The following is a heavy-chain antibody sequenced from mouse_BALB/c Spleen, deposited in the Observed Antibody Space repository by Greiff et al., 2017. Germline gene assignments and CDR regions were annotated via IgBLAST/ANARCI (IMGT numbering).Heavy chain of an antibody. CDR3: ARALSGTRAWFAY. D-gene: IGHD4-1*01. Sequence: EVMLVESGGGLVKPGGSLKLSCAASGFTFSDYYMYWVRQTPEKRLEWVATISDGGSYTYYPDSVKGRFTISRDNAKNNLYLQMSSLKSEDTAMYYCARALSGTRAWFAYWGQGTLVTVSA. J-gene: IGHJ3*01. V-gene: IGHV5-4*02. CDR1: GFTFSDYY. CDR2: ISDGGSYT.